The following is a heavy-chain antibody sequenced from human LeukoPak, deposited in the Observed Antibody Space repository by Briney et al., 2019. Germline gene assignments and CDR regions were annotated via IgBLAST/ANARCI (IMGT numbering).Heavy chain of an antibody. J-gene: IGHJ3*02. D-gene: IGHD1-26*01. Sequence: ASVKVSCKASGYTFTVYYMHWVRQASGQGLEYMGWINPNSGGTNYAQKFQGRVTMTRDTSITTAYMELSRLTSDDTAVYYCARGFGGTYYTDGFDIWGQGTIVTVSS. CDR3: ARGFGGTYYTDGFDI. CDR1: GYTFTVYY. V-gene: IGHV1-2*02. CDR2: INPNSGGT.